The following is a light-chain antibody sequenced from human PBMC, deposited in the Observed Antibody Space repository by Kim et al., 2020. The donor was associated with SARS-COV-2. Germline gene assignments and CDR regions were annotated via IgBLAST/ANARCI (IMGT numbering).Light chain of an antibody. Sequence: LSPGESATLSCSASQSVGSDYFAWYQHKPGQAPRLLISAASSRATGIPDRFSGSGSGTDFTLTISRLEPEDFAVYFCQQYGSSPTFGQGTKVDIK. CDR3: QQYGSSPT. CDR1: QSVGSDY. CDR2: AAS. V-gene: IGKV3-20*01. J-gene: IGKJ1*01.